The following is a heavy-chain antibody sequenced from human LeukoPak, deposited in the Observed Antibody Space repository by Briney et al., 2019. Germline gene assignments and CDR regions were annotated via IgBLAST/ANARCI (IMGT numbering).Heavy chain of an antibody. CDR1: GFTFDDYT. Sequence: GGSLRLSCAASGFTFDDYTMHWVRQAPGKGLEWVSDINWNSGSIGYADSVKGRFTISRDNAKNSLYLQMNSLRAEDTALYYCAKGTHCGGGSCYSGPFDYWGQGTLVTVSS. CDR3: AKGTHCGGGSCYSGPFDY. J-gene: IGHJ4*02. V-gene: IGHV3-9*01. CDR2: INWNSGSI. D-gene: IGHD2-15*01.